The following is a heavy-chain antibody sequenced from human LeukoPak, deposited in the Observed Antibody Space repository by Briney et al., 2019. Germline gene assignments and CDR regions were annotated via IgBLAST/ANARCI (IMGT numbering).Heavy chain of an antibody. J-gene: IGHJ5*02. V-gene: IGHV1-8*01. D-gene: IGHD5-18*01. Sequence: ASVKVSCKASGYTFTSYDINWVRQATGQGLEWMGWVNPDSGNTGYAQKFQGRVTMTRNSSISTAYMELSSLRSEDTAVYYCARGKQIWFKDSWGQGTLVTVSS. CDR3: ARGKQIWFKDS. CDR2: VNPDSGNT. CDR1: GYTFTSYD.